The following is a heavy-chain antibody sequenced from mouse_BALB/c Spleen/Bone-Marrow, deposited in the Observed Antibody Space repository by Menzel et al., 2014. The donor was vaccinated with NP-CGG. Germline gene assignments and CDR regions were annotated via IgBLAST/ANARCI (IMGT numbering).Heavy chain of an antibody. CDR3: AREMVFDIATVVATGGYYFDY. J-gene: IGHJ2*01. V-gene: IGHV1S81*02. CDR2: INPSNGRA. Sequence: QVQLQQSGAELVKPGASLKLSRKASGYTFTSYWMHWVKQRPGQGLEWIGEINPSNGRANYNEKFKSKATLTVDKSSSTAYMQLSSLTSEDSAVYYCAREMVFDIATVVATGGYYFDYWGQGTTLTVSS. D-gene: IGHD1-1*01. CDR1: GYTFTSYW.